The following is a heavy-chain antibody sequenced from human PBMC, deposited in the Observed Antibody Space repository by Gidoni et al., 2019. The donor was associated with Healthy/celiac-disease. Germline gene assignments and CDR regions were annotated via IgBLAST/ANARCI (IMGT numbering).Heavy chain of an antibody. CDR2: IYYSGST. Sequence: QVQLQESGPGRVKPSETLSLSCSVSGGSLSSHYWSWVRQPPGKGLEWIGYIYYSGSTNYTPSLKSRFTISVDTSKNQFSLKLSSVTAADTAVYYCAMWIAALDYWGQGTLVTVSS. CDR3: AMWIAALDY. CDR1: GGSLSSHY. V-gene: IGHV4-59*11. J-gene: IGHJ4*02. D-gene: IGHD5-12*01.